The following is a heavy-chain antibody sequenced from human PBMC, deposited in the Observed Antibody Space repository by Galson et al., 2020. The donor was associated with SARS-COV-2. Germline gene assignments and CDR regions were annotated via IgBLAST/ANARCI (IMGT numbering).Heavy chain of an antibody. Sequence: TGGSLRLSCAASGFTFSSYAMHWVRQAPGKGLEGVAVIAHDGSNKYYADPVKGRFTTSRDNSKNTLYLQMNSLRAEDTAVYYCARDTPYYYGSGCYSNYGMDVWGQGTTVTVSS. CDR2: IAHDGSNK. CDR1: GFTFSSYA. CDR3: ARDTPYYYGSGCYSNYGMDV. D-gene: IGHD3-10*01. V-gene: IGHV3-30-3*01. J-gene: IGHJ6*02.